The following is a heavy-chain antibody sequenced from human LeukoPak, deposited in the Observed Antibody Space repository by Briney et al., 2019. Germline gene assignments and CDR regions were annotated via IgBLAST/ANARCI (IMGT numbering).Heavy chain of an antibody. CDR3: ARWGSIAVARFDY. Sequence: SETLSLTCTVSGGSISSYYWSWIRQPPGKGLEWIGYSYTSGSTNYNPSLTSRVNISVDTSKNQFSLNLTSVTAADTAVYYCARWGSIAVARFDYWGQGTLVTVSS. V-gene: IGHV4-4*09. J-gene: IGHJ4*02. D-gene: IGHD6-6*01. CDR2: SYTSGST. CDR1: GGSISSYY.